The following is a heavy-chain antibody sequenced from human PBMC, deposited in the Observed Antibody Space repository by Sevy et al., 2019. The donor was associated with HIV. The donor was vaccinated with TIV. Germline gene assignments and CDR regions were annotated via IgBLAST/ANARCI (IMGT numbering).Heavy chain of an antibody. V-gene: IGHV4-59*01. J-gene: IGHJ6*03. CDR1: GGSISSYY. CDR3: ARFKENSAQYYYYYMDV. CDR2: IYYSGST. D-gene: IGHD2-15*01. Sequence: SENLSLTCTVSGGSISSYYWSWIRQPPGKGLEWIGYIYYSGSTNYNPSLKSRVTISVDTSKNQFSLKLSSVTAADTAVYYCARFKENSAQYYYYYMDVWGKGTTVTVSS.